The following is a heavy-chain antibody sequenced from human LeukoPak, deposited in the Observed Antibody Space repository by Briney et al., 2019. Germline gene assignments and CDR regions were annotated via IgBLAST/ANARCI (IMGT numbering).Heavy chain of an antibody. Sequence: GGSLRLSCAASGFTFSSYAMSWVRQAPGKGLEWVSAISGSGGSTYYADSVKGRFTISRDNSKNTLYLQVNSLRAEDTAVYYCAKDYYGSGSYYNNYYYGMDVWGQGTTVTVSS. CDR3: AKDYYGSGSYYNNYYYGMDV. J-gene: IGHJ6*02. CDR2: ISGSGGST. D-gene: IGHD3-10*01. V-gene: IGHV3-23*01. CDR1: GFTFSSYA.